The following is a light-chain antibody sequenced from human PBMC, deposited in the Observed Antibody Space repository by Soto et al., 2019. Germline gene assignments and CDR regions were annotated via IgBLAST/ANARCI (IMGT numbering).Light chain of an antibody. CDR1: ERIYSAY. CDR2: GTS. V-gene: IGKV3-20*01. J-gene: IGKJ1*01. Sequence: EIVMTQSPATLSVSPGERATLSCRASERIYSAYLGWYQQKPGQAPRLLIYGTSSRATGIPDRFSGSGSGTDLTITISRLEPEDFEVYDCQQYGSSTATFGQGTKVDIK. CDR3: QQYGSSTAT.